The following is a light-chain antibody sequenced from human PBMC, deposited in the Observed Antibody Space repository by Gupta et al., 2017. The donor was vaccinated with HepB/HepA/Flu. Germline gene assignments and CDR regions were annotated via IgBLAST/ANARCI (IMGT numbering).Light chain of an antibody. V-gene: IGLV1-47*01. CDR2: RNN. J-gene: IGLJ3*02. Sequence: QSVLTQPPSASGTPGQRVTISCSHSSSNIGNSYVYWFQHLPGTEAKPLIVRNNQRPSGVTDRFSGYTSANYASPEISGLRSEDEADDYCADWFGFLRGLVFGGGTKMTVL. CDR3: ADWFGFLRGLV. CDR1: SSNIGNSY.